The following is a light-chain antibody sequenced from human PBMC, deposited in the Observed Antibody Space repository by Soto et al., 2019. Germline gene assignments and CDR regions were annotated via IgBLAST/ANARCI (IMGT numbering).Light chain of an antibody. Sequence: QSVLTQPPSSSASPGESARLTCTLPSDINVGSYNIYWYQQKAGSPPRYLLYYYSDSDKGQGSRVPSRFSGSKDASANTGILLISGLQSEDEADYYCMIWPSNASGVFGGGTKLTVL. CDR3: MIWPSNASGV. V-gene: IGLV5-37*01. CDR1: SDINVGSYN. J-gene: IGLJ2*01. CDR2: YYSDSDK.